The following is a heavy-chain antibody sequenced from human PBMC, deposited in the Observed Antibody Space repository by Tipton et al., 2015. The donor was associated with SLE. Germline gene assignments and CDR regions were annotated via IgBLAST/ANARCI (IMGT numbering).Heavy chain of an antibody. CDR3: ASKPSYYYYYGMDV. CDR1: GYSISSGYY. Sequence: TLSLTCAVSGYSISSGYYWGWIRQPPGKGLEWIGSIYHSGSTYYNPSLKSRVTISVDTSKNQFSLKLSSVTAADTAVYYCASKPSYYYYYGMDVWGKGTTVTVSS. V-gene: IGHV4-38-2*01. CDR2: IYHSGST. J-gene: IGHJ6*04.